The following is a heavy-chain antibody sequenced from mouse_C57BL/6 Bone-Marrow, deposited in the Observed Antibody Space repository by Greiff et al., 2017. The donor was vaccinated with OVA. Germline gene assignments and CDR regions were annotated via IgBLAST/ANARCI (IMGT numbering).Heavy chain of an antibody. CDR1: GYTFTSYW. D-gene: IGHD1-1*01. J-gene: IGHJ3*01. CDR2: IYPGNSDT. CDR3: TRGILYYGSSYGFAY. V-gene: IGHV1-5*01. Sequence: EVMLVESGTVLARPGASVKMSCKTSGYTFTSYWMHWVKQRPGQGLEWIGAIYPGNSDTSYNQKFKGKAKLTAVTSASTAYMELSSLTNEDSAVYYCTRGILYYGSSYGFAYWGQGTLVTVSA.